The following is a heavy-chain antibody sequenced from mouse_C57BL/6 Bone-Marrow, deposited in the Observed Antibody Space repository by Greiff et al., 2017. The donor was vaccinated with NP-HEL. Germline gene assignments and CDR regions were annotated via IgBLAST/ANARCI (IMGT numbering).Heavy chain of an antibody. D-gene: IGHD2-3*01. V-gene: IGHV5-9-1*02. CDR3: TRDGLGDY. Sequence: EVQVVESGEGLVKPGGSLKLSCAASGFTFSSYAMPWVRQTPEKRLEWVAYISSGGDYTYYADPVKGRFTISRDNARNTLYLKMSSLKSEDAAMYYCTRDGLGDYWGQGTSVTVSS. J-gene: IGHJ4*01. CDR2: ISSGGDYT. CDR1: GFTFSSYA.